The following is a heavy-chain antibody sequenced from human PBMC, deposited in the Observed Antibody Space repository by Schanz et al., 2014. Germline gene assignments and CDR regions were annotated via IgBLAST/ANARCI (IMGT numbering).Heavy chain of an antibody. D-gene: IGHD3-3*02. Sequence: EVQLVESGGGLIQPGGSLRLSCAASGFGFSSYSMNWVRQAPGTGLEWAGRIRGRTDVDTADYAKARKSRFTISRNDSKNPLFHQMSSQETEVTACSCSTTDIRDYSFDIWGQGTMVAVSS. V-gene: IGHV3-15*01. CDR1: GFGFSSYS. CDR2: IRGRTDVDTA. CDR3: TTDIRDYSFDI. J-gene: IGHJ3*02.